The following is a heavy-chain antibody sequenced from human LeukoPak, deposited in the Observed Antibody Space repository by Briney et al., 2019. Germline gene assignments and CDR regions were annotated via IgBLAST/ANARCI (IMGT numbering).Heavy chain of an antibody. V-gene: IGHV4-59*01. J-gene: IGHJ5*02. Sequence: SETLSLTCAVYGGSFSGYYWSWIRQPPGKGLEWIGYIYYSGSTNYNPSLKSRVTISVDTSKNQFSLKLSSVTAADTAVYYCARSGYDYSPNWFDPWGQGTLVTVSS. CDR3: ARSGYDYSPNWFDP. CDR2: IYYSGST. D-gene: IGHD5-12*01. CDR1: GGSFSGYY.